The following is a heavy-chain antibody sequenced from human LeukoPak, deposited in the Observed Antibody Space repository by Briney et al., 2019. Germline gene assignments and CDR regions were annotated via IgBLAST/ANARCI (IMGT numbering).Heavy chain of an antibody. V-gene: IGHV4-39*07. CDR1: GGSISSSSYY. J-gene: IGHJ5*02. Sequence: SETLSLTCTVSGGSISSSSYYWGWIRQPPGKGLEWIGSIYYSGSTYYNPSFKSRVTISVDTSKNQFSLKLSSVTAADTAVYYCARDSTVRYVGGSNWFDPWGQGTLVTVSS. D-gene: IGHD4-17*01. CDR2: IYYSGST. CDR3: ARDSTVRYVGGSNWFDP.